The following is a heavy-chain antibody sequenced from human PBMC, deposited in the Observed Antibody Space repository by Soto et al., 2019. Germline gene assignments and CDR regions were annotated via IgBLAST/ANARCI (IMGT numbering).Heavy chain of an antibody. D-gene: IGHD4-17*01. Sequence: ASVKVSCKASGYIFTGYYMHWVRQAPGQGLEWMGWINPNNGGTKYAQKFQGWVTMTRDTSISTAYLQWSSLKASDTAMYYCATSSSSSGGYGDSFDYWGQGTLVTVSS. CDR1: GYIFTGYY. V-gene: IGHV1-2*04. J-gene: IGHJ4*02. CDR2: INPNNGGT. CDR3: ATSSSSSGGYGDSFDY.